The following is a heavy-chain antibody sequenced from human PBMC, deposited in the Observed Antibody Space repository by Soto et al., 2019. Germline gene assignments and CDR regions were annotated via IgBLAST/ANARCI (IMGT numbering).Heavy chain of an antibody. CDR2: ISASGGST. CDR1: GLTFSGYA. CDR3: ARDGSTGEGQLPLWDLNY. J-gene: IGHJ4*02. V-gene: IGHV3-23*01. Sequence: PGGSLRLSCAASGLTFSGYAMSWVRQAPGKGLDWVSGISASGGSTYYAGSVKGRFTISRDNSKNTVYLQMDSLRGEDTAVYYCARDGSTGEGQLPLWDLNYWRQGTMVTVYS. D-gene: IGHD2-2*01.